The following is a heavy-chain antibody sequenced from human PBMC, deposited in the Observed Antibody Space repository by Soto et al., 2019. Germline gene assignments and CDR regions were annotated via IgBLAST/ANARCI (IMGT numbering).Heavy chain of an antibody. CDR3: ARDTGDGTFDF. V-gene: IGHV1-3*01. CDR2: INAGYGNT. J-gene: IGHJ4*02. D-gene: IGHD7-27*01. CDR1: GYTFSSYS. Sequence: ASVKVSCKASGYTFSSYSMHWVLQAPGQRLEWMGWINAGYGNTKSSQKFQDRVTISRDTSASTAYMELTSLRSEDTAVYYCARDTGDGTFDFWGQGTLVTVSS.